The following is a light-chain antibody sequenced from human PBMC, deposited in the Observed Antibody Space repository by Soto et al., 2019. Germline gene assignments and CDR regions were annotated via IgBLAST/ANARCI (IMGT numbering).Light chain of an antibody. V-gene: IGKV3-20*01. CDR2: GAS. CDR3: QHYGASPKYS. J-gene: IGKJ2*01. CDR1: QSISSSS. Sequence: EIVLTQSPGTLSLSPGQRATLSCRASQSISSSSLAWYQQRPGQAPSLLIYGASRRATGIPDRFSGSGSGTVFTLTITRLEPEDFAVYYCQHYGASPKYSSGQGTKLEIK.